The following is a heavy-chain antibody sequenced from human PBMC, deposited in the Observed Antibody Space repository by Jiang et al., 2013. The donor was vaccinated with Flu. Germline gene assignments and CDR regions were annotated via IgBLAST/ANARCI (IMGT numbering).Heavy chain of an antibody. V-gene: IGHV1-24*01. Sequence: KKPGASVKVSCKVSGYTLTELSMHWVRQAPGKGLEWMGGFDPEDGETIYAQKFQGRVTMTEDTSTDTAYMELSSLRSEDTAVYYCATVVLRYFDWLNWGQGTLVTVSS. CDR1: GYTLTELS. CDR3: ATVVLRYFDWLN. J-gene: IGHJ4*02. CDR2: FDPEDGET. D-gene: IGHD3-9*01.